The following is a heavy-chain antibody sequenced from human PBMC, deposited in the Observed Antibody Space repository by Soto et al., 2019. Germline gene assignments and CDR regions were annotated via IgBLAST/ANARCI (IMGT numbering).Heavy chain of an antibody. J-gene: IGHJ3*02. CDR3: ARGMTTVTSDAFDI. CDR2: INPSGGST. D-gene: IGHD4-4*01. V-gene: IGHV1-46*01. CDR1: GYTITSYY. Sequence: QVQLVQSGAEVKKPGASVKVSCKASGYTITSYYMHWLRQAPGQGLEWMGIINPSGGSTYYAQKFQVRVTMTRDTSTSTVYMELSSLRSEDTAVYYCARGMTTVTSDAFDIWGQGTMVTVSS.